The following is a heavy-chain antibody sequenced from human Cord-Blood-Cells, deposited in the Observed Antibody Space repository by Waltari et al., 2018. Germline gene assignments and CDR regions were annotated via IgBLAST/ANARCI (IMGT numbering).Heavy chain of an antibody. CDR3: ARLIAAAGTIDY. CDR2: SYHSGST. V-gene: IGHV4-38-2*01. CDR1: GYSFSSGYY. Sequence: QVQLQESGPGLVKPSETLSLTCAVSGYSFSSGYYWGWIRQPPGKGLEWIGSSYHSGSTYYNPSLKSRVTISVDTSKNQFSLKLSSVTAADTAVYYCARLIAAAGTIDYWGQGTLVTVSS. J-gene: IGHJ4*02. D-gene: IGHD6-13*01.